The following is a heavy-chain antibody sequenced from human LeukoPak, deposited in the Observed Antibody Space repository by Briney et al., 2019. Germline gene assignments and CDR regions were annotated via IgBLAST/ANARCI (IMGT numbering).Heavy chain of an antibody. V-gene: IGHV3-74*01. CDR1: GFTFSSYG. D-gene: IGHD3-10*01. J-gene: IGHJ4*02. CDR2: INSDGSST. Sequence: PGGSLRLSCAASGFTFSSYGMSWVRQAPGKGLVWVSRINSDGSSTFYADSVKGRFTISRDNAKNMLYLQMNSLRAEDTAVYYCARGEPKRFGELFDYWGQGTLVTVSS. CDR3: ARGEPKRFGELFDY.